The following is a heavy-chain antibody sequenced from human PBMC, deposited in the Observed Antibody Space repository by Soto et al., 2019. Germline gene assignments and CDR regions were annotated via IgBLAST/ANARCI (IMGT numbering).Heavy chain of an antibody. V-gene: IGHV4-39*01. CDR2: IYYSGST. Sequence: SETLSLTCTVSGGSISSSSYYWGWIRQPPGKGLEWIGSIYYSGSTYYNPSLKSRVTISVDTSKNQFSLKLSSVTAADTAVYYCARRGGYCTNGVCYRAGDYYYGMDVWGQGTTVTVSS. CDR3: ARRGGYCTNGVCYRAGDYYYGMDV. J-gene: IGHJ6*02. CDR1: GGSISSSSYY. D-gene: IGHD2-8*01.